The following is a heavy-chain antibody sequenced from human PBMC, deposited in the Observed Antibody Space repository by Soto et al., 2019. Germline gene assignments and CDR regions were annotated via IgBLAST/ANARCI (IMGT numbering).Heavy chain of an antibody. Sequence: QVQLVESEGGVVQPGTSLRLSWVGSGFTFRSYVIHWVRQAPGKGLEWVALTSYDGSNNFYGESVKGRFRISRHNSRNIVELQIYRLRLSVRDFDCCARWGATVALDSWGQRTL. J-gene: IGHJ1*01. CDR1: GFTFRSYV. CDR3: ARWGATVALDS. D-gene: IGHD3-16*01. CDR2: TSYDGSNN. V-gene: IGHV3-33*05.